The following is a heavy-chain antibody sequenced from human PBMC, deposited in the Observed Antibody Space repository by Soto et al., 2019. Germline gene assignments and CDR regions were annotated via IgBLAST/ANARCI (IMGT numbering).Heavy chain of an antibody. CDR1: GEALSTRA. D-gene: IGHD6-19*01. J-gene: IGHJ6*02. Sequence: ASVKLCSKECGEALSTRARHWVRQAPGQSLEWMGWISPGNGDTKYSQTFQDRVAITRDTSASTAYMWLSSLTSEDTAVYYCVRDQRALAGIEYFSYGMDVWGQGTTVTVSS. CDR3: VRDQRALAGIEYFSYGMDV. V-gene: IGHV1-3*01. CDR2: ISPGNGDT.